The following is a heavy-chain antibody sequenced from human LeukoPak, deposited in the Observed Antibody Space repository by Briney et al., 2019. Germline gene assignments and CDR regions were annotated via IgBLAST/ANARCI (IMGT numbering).Heavy chain of an antibody. D-gene: IGHD6-13*01. V-gene: IGHV5-51*01. Sequence: GESLKISCKGSGYSFTSYWIGWVRQMPGKGLEWMGIIYPGDSDTRYSPSFQGQVTISADKSISTAYLQWSSLKASDTAMYYCARRMAAAGTMIRYYGMDVWGQGTTVTVSS. CDR1: GYSFTSYW. J-gene: IGHJ6*02. CDR3: ARRMAAAGTMIRYYGMDV. CDR2: IYPGDSDT.